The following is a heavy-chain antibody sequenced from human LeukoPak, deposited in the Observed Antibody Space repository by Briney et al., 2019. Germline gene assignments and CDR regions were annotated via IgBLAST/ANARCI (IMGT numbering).Heavy chain of an antibody. D-gene: IGHD2-15*01. J-gene: IGHJ4*02. CDR3: VREILYCSGGSCYRGPFDN. CDR2: ISNYDGNT. V-gene: IGHV1-18*01. Sequence: EASVKVSCKASGYTFSNFGFTWVRQAPGQGLEWMGWISNYDGNTNFAQKFQGRVTMTTDISTTTAHMELRNLRSDDTAVYYCVREILYCSGGSCYRGPFDNWGQGTLVTVSA. CDR1: GYTFSNFG.